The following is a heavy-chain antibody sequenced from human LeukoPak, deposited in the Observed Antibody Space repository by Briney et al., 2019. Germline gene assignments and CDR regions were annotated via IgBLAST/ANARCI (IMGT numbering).Heavy chain of an antibody. D-gene: IGHD3-16*01. J-gene: IGHJ4*02. V-gene: IGHV3-23*01. Sequence: GGSLRLSCAASGFTFSSYGMSWVRQAPGKGLEWVSAISGSGGSTYYADSVKGRFTISRDNAKNSLYLQMNSLRAEDTALYYCARDGSASPGGGYFDYWGQGTLVTVSS. CDR1: GFTFSSYG. CDR2: ISGSGGST. CDR3: ARDGSASPGGGYFDY.